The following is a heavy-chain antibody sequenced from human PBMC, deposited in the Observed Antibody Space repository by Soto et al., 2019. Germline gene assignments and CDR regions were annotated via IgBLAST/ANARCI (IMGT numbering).Heavy chain of an antibody. CDR3: ARVGMAVVAFDI. CDR1: GGTFSSYA. Sequence: SVKVSCKASGGTFSSYAISWVRQAPGQGLEWMGGIIPIFGTANYAQKFQGRVTITADESTSTAYMELSSLRSEDTAVYYCARVGMAVVAFDIWGQGTMVTVS. D-gene: IGHD6-19*01. V-gene: IGHV1-69*13. CDR2: IIPIFGTA. J-gene: IGHJ3*02.